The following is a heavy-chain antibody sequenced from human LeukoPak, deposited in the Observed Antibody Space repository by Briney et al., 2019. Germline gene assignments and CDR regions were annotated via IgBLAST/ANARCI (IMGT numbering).Heavy chain of an antibody. V-gene: IGHV4-31*03. J-gene: IGHJ3*02. CDR2: IYYSGST. CDR3: ARDGDSSGSDAFDI. Sequence: SETLSLTCTVSGGSISSGGYYWSWIRQHPGKGLEWIGYIYYSGSTYYNPSLKSRVTISVDTSKNQFSLKLSSVTAADTAVYYCARDGDSSGSDAFDIWGQGTMVTSLQ. D-gene: IGHD3-22*01. CDR1: GGSISSGGYY.